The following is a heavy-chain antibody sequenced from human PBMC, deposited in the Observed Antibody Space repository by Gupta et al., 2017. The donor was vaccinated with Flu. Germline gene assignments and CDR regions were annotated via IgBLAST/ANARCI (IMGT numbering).Heavy chain of an antibody. CDR3: AKERNLHFGDYTIDN. CDR2: IWYNGSNK. Sequence: QVHLVESGGGVVKPGKSLRLSCAASGFTFSNRGMHWVRQAPGKGLEWVAVIWYNGSNKLYADSVKGRFTISRDNSKNTLSLQMDSLRAEDTAVYYCAKERNLHFGDYTIDNWGQGTLVTVSS. J-gene: IGHJ4*02. CDR1: GFTFSNRG. D-gene: IGHD4-17*01. V-gene: IGHV3-33*06.